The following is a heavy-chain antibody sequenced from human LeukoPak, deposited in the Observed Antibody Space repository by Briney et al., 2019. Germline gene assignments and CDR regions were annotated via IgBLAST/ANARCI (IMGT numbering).Heavy chain of an antibody. Sequence: ASVKVSCKVSGYTLTELSMHWVRQAPGKGLEWMGGFDPEDGETIYAQKFQGRVTMTEDTSTDTAYMELSSLRSEDTAVYYCVTNRATTGSFWGVLDYWGQGTLVTVSS. CDR3: VTNRATTGSFWGVLDY. CDR1: GYTLTELS. CDR2: FDPEDGET. D-gene: IGHD1-26*01. J-gene: IGHJ4*02. V-gene: IGHV1-24*01.